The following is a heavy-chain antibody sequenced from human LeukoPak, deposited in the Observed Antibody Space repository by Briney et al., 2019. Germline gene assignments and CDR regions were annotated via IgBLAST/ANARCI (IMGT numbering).Heavy chain of an antibody. CDR2: IYYSGST. V-gene: IGHV4-59*01. J-gene: IGHJ3*02. Sequence: PSETLSLTCTVSGGSISSYYWSWIRQPPGKGLEWIGYIYYSGSTNYNPSLKSRVTISVDTSKNQFSLKLSSVTAADTAVYYCARDQGYYDILTGYYPLDAFDIWGQGTMVTVSS. CDR3: ARDQGYYDILTGYYPLDAFDI. CDR1: GGSISSYY. D-gene: IGHD3-9*01.